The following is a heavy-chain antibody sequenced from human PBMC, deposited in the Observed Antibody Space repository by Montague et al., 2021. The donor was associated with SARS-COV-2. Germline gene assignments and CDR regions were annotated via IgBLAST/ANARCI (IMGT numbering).Heavy chain of an antibody. CDR1: GNSLSNSNYC. D-gene: IGHD5-12*01. V-gene: IGHV4-39*01. J-gene: IGHJ4*02. Sequence: SETLSLTCSVSGNSLSNSNYCWGWIRQPPRKGLEWIGIFYFGGKFLYNSSLESRVTISVDTSKNQFSLQLSSVTASDTAVYYCARHSGGSEVAGLDYWGQGILVTVSS. CDR2: FYFGGKF. CDR3: ARHSGGSEVAGLDY.